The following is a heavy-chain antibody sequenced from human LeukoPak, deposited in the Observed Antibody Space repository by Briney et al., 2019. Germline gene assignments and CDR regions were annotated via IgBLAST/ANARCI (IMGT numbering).Heavy chain of an antibody. J-gene: IGHJ5*02. CDR1: GFTFSSYW. CDR2: IYSGGST. V-gene: IGHV3-53*01. D-gene: IGHD3-16*01. Sequence: PGGSLRLSCAASGFTFSSYWMHWVRQAPGKGLEWLSGIYSGGSTYYADSVKGRFTISRDNSKNTVYLQMNSLRAEDTAKYYCARGGALDLWGQGTLVTVSS. CDR3: ARGGALDL.